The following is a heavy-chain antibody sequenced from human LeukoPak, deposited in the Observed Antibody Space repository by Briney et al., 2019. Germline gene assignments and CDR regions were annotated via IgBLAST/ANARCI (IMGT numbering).Heavy chain of an antibody. D-gene: IGHD5-18*01. CDR3: ATYVDTVRYDAFDV. J-gene: IGHJ3*01. Sequence: GGSLRRSCAASGFTFSTYGIHWVRQAPGKGLEWVAFIRYDGNNKYYADSVKGRFTISRDNSRNTLFLQMKSLRAEDAAVYYCATYVDTVRYDAFDVWGQGTMVTVSS. CDR1: GFTFSTYG. V-gene: IGHV3-30*02. CDR2: IRYDGNNK.